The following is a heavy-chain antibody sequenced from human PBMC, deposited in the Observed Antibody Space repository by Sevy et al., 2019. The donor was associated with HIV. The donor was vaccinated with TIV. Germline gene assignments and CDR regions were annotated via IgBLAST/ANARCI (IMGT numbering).Heavy chain of an antibody. CDR3: ARDHDFWSPYDDPDS. CDR2: ISTDGDTK. D-gene: IGHD3-3*01. Sequence: GGSLRLSCDASGFSFSIYPMHWVRQAPGKGLEWVAIISTDGDTKFYADSVKGRFTISRDNAKNTLYLQMNSLRAEDTAVYYCARDHDFWSPYDDPDSWCQGALVTVSS. V-gene: IGHV3-30-3*01. J-gene: IGHJ4*02. CDR1: GFSFSIYP.